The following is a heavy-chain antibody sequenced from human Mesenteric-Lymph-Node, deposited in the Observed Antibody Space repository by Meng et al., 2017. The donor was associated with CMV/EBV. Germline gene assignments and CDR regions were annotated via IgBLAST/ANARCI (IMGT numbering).Heavy chain of an antibody. CDR2: ISAYNGNT. Sequence: CKASGYTFNSYGISWVRQAPGQGLEWMGWISAYNGNTNYAQKLQGRVTMTIDTSTSTAYMELRSLRSDDTAVYYCARGYSVDWFDPWGQGTLVTVSS. CDR1: GYTFNSYG. J-gene: IGHJ5*02. CDR3: ARGYSVDWFDP. D-gene: IGHD1-1*01. V-gene: IGHV1-18*01.